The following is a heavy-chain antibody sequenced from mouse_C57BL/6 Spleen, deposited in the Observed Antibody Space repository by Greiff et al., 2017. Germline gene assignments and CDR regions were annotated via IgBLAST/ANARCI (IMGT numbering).Heavy chain of an antibody. CDR1: GFTFSSYA. D-gene: IGHD2-4*01. V-gene: IGHV5-4*01. Sequence: EVMLVESGGGLVKPGGSLKLSCAASGFTFSSYAMSWVRQTPEKRLEWVATISDGGSYTYYPDNVKGRFTISRDNAKNNLYLQMSHLKSEDTAMYYCARDIDYDRDYFDYWGQGTTLTVSS. CDR3: ARDIDYDRDYFDY. CDR2: ISDGGSYT. J-gene: IGHJ2*01.